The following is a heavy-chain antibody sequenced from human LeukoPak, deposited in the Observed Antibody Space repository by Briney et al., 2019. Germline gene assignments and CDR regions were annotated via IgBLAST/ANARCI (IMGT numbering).Heavy chain of an antibody. J-gene: IGHJ4*02. V-gene: IGHV3-74*01. Sequence: GASLRLSCAASGFTFSSYWMHWVRQAPGKRLVWVSVSRMNSDVSSRSYADSVKGRFTISRDNAKNTLYLQMNSLRAEDTAVYYCAREYRSGDFDYWGQGTLVTVSS. CDR3: AREYRSGDFDY. CDR2: MNSDVSSR. CDR1: GFTFSSYW. D-gene: IGHD3-10*01.